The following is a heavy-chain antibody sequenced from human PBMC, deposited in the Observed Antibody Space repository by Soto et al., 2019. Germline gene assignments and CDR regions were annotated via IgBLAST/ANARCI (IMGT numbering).Heavy chain of an antibody. D-gene: IGHD6-25*01. CDR1: GGSITGGSISSTTYY. CDR3: ARGASQRVLGLDI. Sequence: SETLSLTCTVSGGSITGGSISSTTYYWGWMRQPPGKGLEWIASFFIGGNTYYNPSLKSRVTTSVDTSKNQFSLKLTSVTAADTAVYYCARGASQRVLGLDIWGQGTMVTVS. CDR2: FFIGGNT. J-gene: IGHJ3*02. V-gene: IGHV4-39*01.